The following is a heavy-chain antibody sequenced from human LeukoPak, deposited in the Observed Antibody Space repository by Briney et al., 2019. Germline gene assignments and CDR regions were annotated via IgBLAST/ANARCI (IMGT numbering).Heavy chain of an antibody. Sequence: SETLSLTCTVSGGSTSSYYWSWIRQPPGKGLEWIGYIYYSGSTNYNPSLKSRVTISVDTSKNQFSLKLSSVTAADTAVYYCARHTYDILTGYYNGGFDYWGQGTLVTVSS. J-gene: IGHJ4*02. V-gene: IGHV4-59*08. CDR3: ARHTYDILTGYYNGGFDY. CDR2: IYYSGST. CDR1: GGSTSSYY. D-gene: IGHD3-9*01.